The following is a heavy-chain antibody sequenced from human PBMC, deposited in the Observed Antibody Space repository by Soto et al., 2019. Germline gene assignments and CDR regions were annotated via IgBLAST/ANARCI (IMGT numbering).Heavy chain of an antibody. D-gene: IGHD1-1*01. Sequence: EVQLLESGGGLVKPGGSLRLSCAASGFTFSNYNMNWVRQAPGKGLEWVSTILSTGTITYYADSVKGRFTISRDNSKDTLNLQMDSLRADDTAVYYCAKKLGTTDGNYFDPRGQGTRVTVSS. V-gene: IGHV3-23*01. CDR1: GFTFSNYN. CDR2: ILSTGTIT. CDR3: AKKLGTTDGNYFDP. J-gene: IGHJ5*02.